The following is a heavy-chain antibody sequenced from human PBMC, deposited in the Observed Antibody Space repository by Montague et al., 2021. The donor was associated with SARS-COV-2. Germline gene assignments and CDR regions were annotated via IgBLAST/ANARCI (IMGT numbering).Heavy chain of an antibody. CDR1: GGSISSSNW. V-gene: IGHV4-4*02. CDR3: ASRGAVAGKVYFQH. CDR2: IYHGGST. D-gene: IGHD6-19*01. J-gene: IGHJ1*01. Sequence: SETLSLTCAVSGGSISSSNWWSWVRQPPGKGLEWIGEIYHGGSTNNNPSLKSRVTISVDKSKNQFSLKLSSATAADTAVYYCASRGAVAGKVYFQHWGQGTLVTVSS.